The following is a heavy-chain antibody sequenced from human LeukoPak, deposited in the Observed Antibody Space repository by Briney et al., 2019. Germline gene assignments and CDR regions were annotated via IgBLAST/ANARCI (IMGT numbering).Heavy chain of an antibody. J-gene: IGHJ4*02. Sequence: ASVKVSCKASGYTFTGYSMHWVRQAPGQGLEWMGWLNPNSGGTNYAQTFQGRVTMTRDTSISTASMELSRLRSDDTAVYYCARVSVAGTPDRDYFDYWGQGTLVTVSS. CDR1: GYTFTGYS. V-gene: IGHV1-2*02. CDR3: ARVSVAGTPDRDYFDY. CDR2: LNPNSGGT. D-gene: IGHD6-19*01.